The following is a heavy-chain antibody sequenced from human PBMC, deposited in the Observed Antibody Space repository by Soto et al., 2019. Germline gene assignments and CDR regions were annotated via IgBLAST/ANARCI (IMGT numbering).Heavy chain of an antibody. J-gene: IGHJ4*02. CDR1: AYTVTSYD. V-gene: IGHV1-8*01. Sequence: ASVKVSCKAAAYTVTSYDINWVRQATGQDFEWMGWMNPNNGNTAYAQKFQGRVTMTRDTSKSTAFMELSSLTSEDTAVYYCARGPRNWGVDYWGQGTLVTVSS. CDR3: ARGPRNWGVDY. D-gene: IGHD7-27*01. CDR2: MNPNNGNT.